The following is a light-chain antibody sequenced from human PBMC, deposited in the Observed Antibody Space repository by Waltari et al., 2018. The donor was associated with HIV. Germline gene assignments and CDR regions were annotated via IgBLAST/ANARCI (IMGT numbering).Light chain of an antibody. CDR1: SSNIGSNY. CDR2: RNN. J-gene: IGLJ3*02. Sequence: QSVLTQPPSASGTPGQRVTISCSGTSSNIGSNYVYCYQQLPGTAPTPLIYRNNQRPAGVPARFSGSKSGTSASLAISGLRSEDEADYYCAAWDDSLSGQWVFGGGTKVTVL. CDR3: AAWDDSLSGQWV. V-gene: IGLV1-47*01.